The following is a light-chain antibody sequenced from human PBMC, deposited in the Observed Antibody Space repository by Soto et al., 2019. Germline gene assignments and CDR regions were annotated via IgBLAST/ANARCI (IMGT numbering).Light chain of an antibody. CDR3: QQYCSSPQT. J-gene: IGKJ1*01. CDR1: QIVSSNY. CDR2: LAS. Sequence: EIVLTQSPGTLSLSPGERATLSCRASQIVSSNYLTWYQQKPGQAPRLLMYLASTRATGIPDRFSGSGSGTDFTLTISRLEPEDFAVYYCQQYCSSPQTFGQGTKVEIK. V-gene: IGKV3-20*01.